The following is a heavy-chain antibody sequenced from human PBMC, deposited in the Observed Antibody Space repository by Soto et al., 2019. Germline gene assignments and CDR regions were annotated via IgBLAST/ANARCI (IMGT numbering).Heavy chain of an antibody. CDR1: GYTFTSYY. J-gene: IGHJ6*02. D-gene: IGHD3-16*01. Sequence: ASVKVSCKASGYTFTSYYMHWVRQAPGQGLEWMGIINPSGGSTSYAQKFQGRVTMTRDTSTSTVYMELSSLRSEDTAVYYCARVVYGGSRVRGMDVWGQGTTVTVSS. CDR3: ARVVYGGSRVRGMDV. CDR2: INPSGGST. V-gene: IGHV1-46*01.